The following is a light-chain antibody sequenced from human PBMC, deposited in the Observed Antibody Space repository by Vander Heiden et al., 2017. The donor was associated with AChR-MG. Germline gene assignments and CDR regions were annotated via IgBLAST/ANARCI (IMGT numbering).Light chain of an antibody. J-gene: IGKJ3*01. CDR3: QDDGGSFT. Sequence: EIVLTQSPRTLSLSPGERATLSCRASQTISSTSLVWYQQKLGQAPRLLIYGTSTRATGIPDRFSGSGSGTYFTLTISRLEPEDFVVYYWQDDGGSFTFGHGTKVDLK. V-gene: IGKV3-20*01. CDR1: QTISSTS. CDR2: GTS.